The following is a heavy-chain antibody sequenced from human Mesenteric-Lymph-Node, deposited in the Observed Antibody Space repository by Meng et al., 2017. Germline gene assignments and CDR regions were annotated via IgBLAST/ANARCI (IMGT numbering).Heavy chain of an antibody. CDR2: ITSSSSFI. D-gene: IGHD3-16*01. Sequence: GALILSCAASGFTFSSYNINWVRQAPGQGLECVSSITSSSSFIYYADSVKGRFTVSRDNAKDSLYLQMNSLRAEDTAVYYFARGEGDFDYWGQGTLVTVSS. J-gene: IGHJ4*02. V-gene: IGHV3-21*01. CDR1: GFTFSSYN. CDR3: ARGEGDFDY.